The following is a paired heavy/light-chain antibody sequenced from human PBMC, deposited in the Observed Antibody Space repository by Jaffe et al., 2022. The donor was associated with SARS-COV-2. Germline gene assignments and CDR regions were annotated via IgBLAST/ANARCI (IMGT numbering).Heavy chain of an antibody. CDR1: GFSLSTSGVG. D-gene: IGHD3-22*01. CDR2: IYWDDNK. J-gene: IGHJ3*02. CDR3: SHSRLYRYYYDSSYFLRYAFDI. V-gene: IGHV2-5*02. Sequence: QITLKESGPTLVKPTQTLTLTCTFSGFSLSTSGVGVGWIRQPPGKALEWLALIYWDDNKHYSPSLKSRLTITKDTSKNQVVLTMTNMDPVDTATYYCSHSRLYRYYYDSSYFLRYAFDIWGQGTMVTVSS.
Light chain of an antibody. J-gene: IGKJ4*01. CDR3: QQYDNLPALT. Sequence: DIQMTQSPSSLSASVGDRVTITCQASQDITNYLNWYQQKPGKAPKLLIYDASNLETGVPSRFSGSGSGTDFTFTISSLQPEDIATYYCQQYDNLPALTFGGGTKVEIK. V-gene: IGKV1-33*01. CDR2: DAS. CDR1: QDITNY.